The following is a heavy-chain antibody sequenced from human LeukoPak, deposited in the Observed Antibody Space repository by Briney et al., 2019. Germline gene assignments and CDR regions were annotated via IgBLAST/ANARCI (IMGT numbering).Heavy chain of an antibody. J-gene: IGHJ3*02. CDR3: ARDVYDFWSGPGGNAFDI. Sequence: SPTLSLTCAVYGGSFSGYDWSWIRQPPGKGLEWIGEINHSGSTNYNPSLKSRVTISVDTSKNQFSLKLSSVTAADTAVYYCARDVYDFWSGPGGNAFDIWGQGTMVTVSS. V-gene: IGHV4-34*01. CDR1: GGSFSGYD. D-gene: IGHD3-3*01. CDR2: INHSGST.